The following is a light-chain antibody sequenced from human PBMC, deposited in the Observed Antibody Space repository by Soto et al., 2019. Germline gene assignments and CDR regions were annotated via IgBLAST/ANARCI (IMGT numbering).Light chain of an antibody. CDR1: QSVSSN. V-gene: IGKV3-15*01. CDR2: GAS. J-gene: IGKJ1*01. CDR3: QHDPNCPRT. Sequence: EIVMTQSPATLSVSPGERATLSCRASQSVSSNLDWYQQKPGQAPRLIIYGASTRATGIPARFSGSGSGTEFTLHISSLKSEDFAVYYCQHDPNCPRTFRQGTKVEIK.